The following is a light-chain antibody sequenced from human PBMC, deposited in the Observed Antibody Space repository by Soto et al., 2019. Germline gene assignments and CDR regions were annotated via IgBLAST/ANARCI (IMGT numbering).Light chain of an antibody. CDR3: QPFDNLPFT. CDR2: DSS. CDR1: HDINNY. Sequence: DIQMTQSPSSLSASVGDRVTIICQASHDINNYLNWYQQKPGKAPKLLIYDSSNLEIGVPSRFSGSGYVTRFSFTISSLQPEDIATYYCQPFDNLPFTFGQGTRLEIK. V-gene: IGKV1-33*01. J-gene: IGKJ5*01.